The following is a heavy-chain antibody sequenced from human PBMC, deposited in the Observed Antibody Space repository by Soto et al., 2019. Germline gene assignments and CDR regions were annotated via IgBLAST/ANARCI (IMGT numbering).Heavy chain of an antibody. J-gene: IGHJ4*02. CDR3: AKERSSGCSFDY. Sequence: EVQLLESGGGLVQPGGFLRLSCAASGFTFSTYAMNWVRQAPGKGLEWVSGISGSGGSTYYADSVKGRFTVSRDNSKNTLYLQMNSLRAEDTAVFYCAKERSSGCSFDYWGQGTLVTVSS. CDR2: ISGSGGST. V-gene: IGHV3-23*01. D-gene: IGHD6-19*01. CDR1: GFTFSTYA.